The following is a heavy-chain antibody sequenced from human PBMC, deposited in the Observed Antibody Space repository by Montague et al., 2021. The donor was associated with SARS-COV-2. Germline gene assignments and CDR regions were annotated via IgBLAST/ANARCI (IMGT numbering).Heavy chain of an antibody. CDR2: IHHSGST. J-gene: IGHJ4*02. D-gene: IGHD4/OR15-4a*01. Sequence: SETLSLTCTVSGDSISSFYWNWIRQPAGKGLEWIGEIHHSGSTNYNPSLKSRVPMSVDRSKNHFSLRLSSVTAADTAMYYCARGGYGGWTGYYFDYWGQGTLVTVSS. CDR1: GDSISSFY. V-gene: IGHV4-59*12. CDR3: ARGGYGGWTGYYFDY.